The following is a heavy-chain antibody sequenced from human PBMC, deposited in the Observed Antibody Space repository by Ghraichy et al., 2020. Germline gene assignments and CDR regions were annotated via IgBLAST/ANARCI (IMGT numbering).Heavy chain of an antibody. CDR3: AKGGIQLMVVYY. D-gene: IGHD5-18*01. Sequence: GESLNIPCAASGFTFDDYAMHWVRQAPGKGLEWVYLISGDGGSTYYADSVKGRFTISRENSKNSLYLQMKSLRTEDTALYYCAKGGIQLMVVYYWGQGTLVTVSS. CDR1: GFTFDDYA. V-gene: IGHV3-43*02. CDR2: ISGDGGST. J-gene: IGHJ4*02.